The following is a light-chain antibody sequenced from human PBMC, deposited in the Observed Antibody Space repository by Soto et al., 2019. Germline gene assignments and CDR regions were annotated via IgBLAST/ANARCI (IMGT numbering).Light chain of an antibody. Sequence: DIQMTQSPSPLSASVGERVTITCRASEGIRNYLAWYQQKPGKAPKLLIYAASTLQSGVPSRFSGSGSGTDFPLTISSLQPDDVATYYCQKYNVAPFTFGPGTKVDL. J-gene: IGKJ3*01. CDR3: QKYNVAPFT. V-gene: IGKV1-27*01. CDR2: AAS. CDR1: EGIRNY.